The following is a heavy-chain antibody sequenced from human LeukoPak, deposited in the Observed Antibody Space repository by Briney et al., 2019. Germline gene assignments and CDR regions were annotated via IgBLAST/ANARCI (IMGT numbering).Heavy chain of an antibody. J-gene: IGHJ3*02. V-gene: IGHV1-58*02. CDR2: IVVGSGNT. D-gene: IGHD4-17*01. Sequence: ASVKLSGKASGITFTSSAMQWVRQAGGHRLEWKLWIVVGSGNTNYAQKFQERVTITRDMSTSTAYMELSSLRSEDTAVYYCAAPRDGDYHNHAFDIWSQGTMVTVSS. CDR3: AAPRDGDYHNHAFDI. CDR1: GITFTSSA.